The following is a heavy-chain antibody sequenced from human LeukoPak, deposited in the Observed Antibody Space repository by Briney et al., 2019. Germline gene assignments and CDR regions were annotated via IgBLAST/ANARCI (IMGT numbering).Heavy chain of an antibody. J-gene: IGHJ3*02. CDR1: GFTLSTYW. Sequence: QPGGSLRLSCAASGFTLSTYWVYWVRQAPGKGLVWVSRIKGDGSITDYADSVKGRFTISRDNARNTVFLQMNSLRGEDTAVYYCTRVGVSWGGFDISGQGTMVTVSS. CDR3: TRVGVSWGGFDI. V-gene: IGHV3-74*01. CDR2: IKGDGSIT. D-gene: IGHD3-3*01.